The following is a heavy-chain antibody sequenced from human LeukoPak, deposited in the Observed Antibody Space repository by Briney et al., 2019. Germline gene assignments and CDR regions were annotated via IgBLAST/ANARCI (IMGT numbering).Heavy chain of an antibody. CDR3: AKDGTNGAFDI. CDR1: GFTFSSSW. V-gene: IGHV3-7*03. Sequence: GGSLRLSCAASGFTFSSSWMSWVRQAPGKGLECVANIKPDGSEKYYVDSVKGRFTISRDNAKNSLFLQMNSLRAEDMALYYCAKDGTNGAFDIWGQGTMVTVSS. CDR2: IKPDGSEK. D-gene: IGHD1-14*01. J-gene: IGHJ3*02.